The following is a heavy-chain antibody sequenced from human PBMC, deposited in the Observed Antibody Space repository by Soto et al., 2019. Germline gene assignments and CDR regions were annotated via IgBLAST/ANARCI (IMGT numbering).Heavy chain of an antibody. CDR3: GSVRPSGYVLS. J-gene: IGHJ5*02. CDR2: VYFSGNT. D-gene: IGHD6-25*01. CDR1: GGSLSSYY. V-gene: IGHV4-59*01. Sequence: SEALSLPCPVSGGSLSSYYWTWIRQSPGKGLEWIGYVYFSGNTNYNPSLKSRVTISIDTSKNQFSLRLASVTAAGTAFYYCGSVRPSGYVLSWGQGTLVTVSS.